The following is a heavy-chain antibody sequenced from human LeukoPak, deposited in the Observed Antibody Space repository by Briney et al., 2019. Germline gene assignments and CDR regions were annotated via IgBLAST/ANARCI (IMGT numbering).Heavy chain of an antibody. D-gene: IGHD3-3*01. CDR1: GFTFSDYY. V-gene: IGHV3-11*01. CDR3: AKSKFTIFGVALDY. J-gene: IGHJ4*02. CDR2: ISSSGTNI. Sequence: GGSLRLSCAASGFTFSDYYMSWIRQAPGKGLEWVSYISSSGTNIYYADSVKGRFTISRDNSKNTLYLQMNSLRAEDTAVYYCAKSKFTIFGVALDYWGQGTLVTVSS.